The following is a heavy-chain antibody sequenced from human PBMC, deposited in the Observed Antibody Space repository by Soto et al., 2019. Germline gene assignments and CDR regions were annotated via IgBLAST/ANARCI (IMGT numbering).Heavy chain of an antibody. Sequence: QVQVVQSGAEVKKPGASVKVSCKASGYTFTSFGFSWVRQAPGQRPEWMGWINTYNSYTNYAPNFQDRVTLTTDTSTNTVYMELSSLRPDDTAVYYCARHTSTAIDIWGQGTVVTVSS. CDR1: GYTFTSFG. D-gene: IGHD3-16*01. CDR3: ARHTSTAIDI. V-gene: IGHV1-18*01. J-gene: IGHJ3*02. CDR2: INTYNSYT.